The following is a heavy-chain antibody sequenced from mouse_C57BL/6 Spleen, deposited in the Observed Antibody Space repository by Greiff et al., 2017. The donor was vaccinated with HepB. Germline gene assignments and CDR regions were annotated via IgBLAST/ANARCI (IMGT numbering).Heavy chain of an antibody. V-gene: IGHV1-52*01. D-gene: IGHD3-2*02. CDR1: GYTFTSYW. CDR3: ARGGSSGYLDY. CDR2: IDPSDSET. J-gene: IGHJ2*01. Sequence: VQLQQSGAELVRPGSSVKLSCKASGYTFTSYWMHWVKQRPIQGLEWIGNIDPSDSETHYNQKFKDKATLTVDKSSSTAYMQLSSLTSEDSAVYYCARGGSSGYLDYWGQGTTLTVSS.